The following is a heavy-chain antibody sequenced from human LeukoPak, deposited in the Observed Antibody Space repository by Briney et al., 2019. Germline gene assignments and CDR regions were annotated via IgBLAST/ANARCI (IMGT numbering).Heavy chain of an antibody. CDR2: INHSGST. D-gene: IGHD2-15*01. V-gene: IGHV4-34*01. Sequence: SETLSLTCAVYGGSFSGYSWSWVRQPPGKGLEWIGEINHSGSTNYNPSLKSRVTISVDTSKNQFSLNLSSVTAAGTAVYYCARVSFFRWAATRPSYYYYYMDVWGKGTTVTISS. J-gene: IGHJ6*03. CDR3: ARVSFFRWAATRPSYYYYYMDV. CDR1: GGSFSGYS.